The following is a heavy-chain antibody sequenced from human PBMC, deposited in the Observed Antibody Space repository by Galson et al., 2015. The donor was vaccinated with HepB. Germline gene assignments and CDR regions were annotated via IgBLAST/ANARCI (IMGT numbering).Heavy chain of an antibody. CDR3: ARASRLGEKDHHYGMDV. Sequence: CAISGDSVSRNSATWNWIRQSPSRGLEWLGRTYYRSKWYNDYAVSVKSRISINPDTSKNHFSLQLNSVTPEDTAVYFCARASRLGEKDHHYGMDVWGQGTTVTVSS. V-gene: IGHV6-1*01. J-gene: IGHJ6*02. CDR1: GDSVSRNSAT. CDR2: TYYRSKWYN. D-gene: IGHD1-26*01.